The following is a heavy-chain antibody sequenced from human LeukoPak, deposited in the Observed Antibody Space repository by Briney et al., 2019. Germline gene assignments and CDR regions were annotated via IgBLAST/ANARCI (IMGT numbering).Heavy chain of an antibody. Sequence: SETLSLTCAVYGGSFSGYYWSWIRQPPGKGLEWIGEINHSGNTRYNPSLKSRVSISADTSKNQFSLKVRSVPAADTAVYYCARESEETDFDYWGQGTLVTVSS. V-gene: IGHV4-34*01. CDR2: INHSGNT. CDR1: GGSFSGYY. D-gene: IGHD2-21*02. CDR3: ARESEETDFDY. J-gene: IGHJ4*02.